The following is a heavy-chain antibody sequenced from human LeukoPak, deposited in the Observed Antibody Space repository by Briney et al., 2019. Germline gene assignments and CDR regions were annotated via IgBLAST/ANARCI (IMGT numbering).Heavy chain of an antibody. Sequence: KAGGSLRLSCAASGFTFSNHGMNWVRQAPGKGLEWVSSISSSSSYIYYADSVKGRFTISRDNAKNSLYLQMNSLRAEDTAVYYCARLYDGSAYHADHFDYWGQGTLVIVSS. CDR1: GFTFSNHG. V-gene: IGHV3-21*01. CDR2: ISSSSSYI. J-gene: IGHJ4*02. CDR3: ARLYDGSAYHADHFDY. D-gene: IGHD3-22*01.